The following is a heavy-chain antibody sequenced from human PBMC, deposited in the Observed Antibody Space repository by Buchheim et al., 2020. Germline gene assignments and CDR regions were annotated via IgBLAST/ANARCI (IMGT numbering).Heavy chain of an antibody. Sequence: QLQLQESGSGLVKPSQTLSLTCAVSGGSISSGGYSWSWIRQPPGKGLEWIGYIYHSGSTYYNPSLKSRVTISVDRSKNPFSLKLSSVTAADTAVYYCARDSGSGYCSSTSCSNWFDPWGQGTL. D-gene: IGHD2-2*01. J-gene: IGHJ5*02. CDR3: ARDSGSGYCSSTSCSNWFDP. CDR1: GGSISSGGYS. V-gene: IGHV4-30-2*01. CDR2: IYHSGST.